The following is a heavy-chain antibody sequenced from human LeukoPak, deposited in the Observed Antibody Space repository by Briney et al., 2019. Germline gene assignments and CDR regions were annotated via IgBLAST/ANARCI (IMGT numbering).Heavy chain of an antibody. J-gene: IGHJ4*02. CDR2: ISTNNGNT. CDR1: GYTFRNYG. CDR3: ARVRYQVLEYFAH. V-gene: IGHV1-18*01. Sequence: ASVKLSCTASGYTFRNYGISWVRHAPGQGLEWMGWISTNNGNTKYAQKLQDRLSMTTDTSTSTVYMELTSLTSDDTAVYYCARVRYQVLEYFAHWGQGSLVTV. D-gene: IGHD2-2*02.